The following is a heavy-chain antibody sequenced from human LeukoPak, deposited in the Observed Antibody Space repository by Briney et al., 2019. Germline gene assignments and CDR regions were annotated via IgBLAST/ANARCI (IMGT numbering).Heavy chain of an antibody. Sequence: GGSLGLSCAASGFTVSSNYMSWVRQAPGKGLEWVSVIYSGGSTYYADSVKGRFTISRDNSKNTLDLQMNSLRAEDTAVYYCARGFGYSNNYYFDYWGQGTLVTVSS. V-gene: IGHV3-66*01. CDR1: GFTVSSNY. CDR2: IYSGGST. J-gene: IGHJ4*02. D-gene: IGHD6-13*01. CDR3: ARGFGYSNNYYFDY.